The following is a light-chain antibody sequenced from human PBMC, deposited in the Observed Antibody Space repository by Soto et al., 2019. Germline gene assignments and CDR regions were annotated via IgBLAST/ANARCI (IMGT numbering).Light chain of an antibody. Sequence: DIQMTQSPSTLSASVGDRVTITCRASQSISRSLAWYQQKPGKAPSLLIYDASSLEGGVPSRFSGSGFGTEFTLTITNLQPADFATYYCQQYNNFPLTFGGGTRVEIK. V-gene: IGKV1-5*01. CDR2: DAS. CDR1: QSISRS. CDR3: QQYNNFPLT. J-gene: IGKJ4*01.